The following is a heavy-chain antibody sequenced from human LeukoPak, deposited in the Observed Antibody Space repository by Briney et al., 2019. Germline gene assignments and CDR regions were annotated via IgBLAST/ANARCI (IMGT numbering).Heavy chain of an antibody. V-gene: IGHV1-2*02. CDR2: INPYSGDT. J-gene: IGHJ4*02. CDR3: ARDQGSLTRSWYTGY. Sequence: GASVKVSCKASGYTFTGYHIHWVRQAPGQGLEWMGWINPYSGDTNFAQRFQGRVTMTRDTSITTAYMDLSSLTPDDTAVYFCARDQGSLTRSWYTGYWGQGTQVTVX. D-gene: IGHD6-13*01. CDR1: GYTFTGYH.